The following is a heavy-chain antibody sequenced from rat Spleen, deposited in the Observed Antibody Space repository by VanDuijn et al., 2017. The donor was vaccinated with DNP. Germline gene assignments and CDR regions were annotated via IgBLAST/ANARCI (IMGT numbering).Heavy chain of an antibody. J-gene: IGHJ1*01. CDR3: ARGSGTYYWYFDF. V-gene: IGHV5-7*01. Sequence: EVQLVESGGGSVQPGRSLKLSCAASGFTFSDYAMAWVRQAPKKGLEWVATISCDGSRTYYRDSVKGRFIISRDNARNTLYLQMNSLRSEDTATYYCARGSGTYYWYFDFWGPGTMVTVSS. D-gene: IGHD5-1*01. CDR1: GFTFSDYA. CDR2: ISCDGSRT.